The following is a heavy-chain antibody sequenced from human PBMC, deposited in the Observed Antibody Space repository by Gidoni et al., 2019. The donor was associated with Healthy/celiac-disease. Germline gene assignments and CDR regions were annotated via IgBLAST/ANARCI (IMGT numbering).Heavy chain of an antibody. CDR3: ARDRPPNWAEYSSSSGYYYYYGMDV. J-gene: IGHJ6*02. V-gene: IGHV3-48*01. D-gene: IGHD6-6*01. CDR2: ISSSSSTI. Sequence: EVQLVESGGGLVQPGGSLRLSCAASGFTFSSYSMNWVRQAPGKGLEWVSYISSSSSTIYYADSVKGRFTISRDNAKNSLDLQMNSLRAEDTAVYYCARDRPPNWAEYSSSSGYYYYYGMDVWGQGTTVTVSS. CDR1: GFTFSSYS.